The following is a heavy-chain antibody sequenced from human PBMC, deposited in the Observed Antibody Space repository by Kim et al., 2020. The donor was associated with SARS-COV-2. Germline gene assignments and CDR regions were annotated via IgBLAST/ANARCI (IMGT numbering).Heavy chain of an antibody. CDR2: INHSGST. J-gene: IGHJ6*02. CDR1: GGSFSGYY. Sequence: SETLSLTCAVYGGSFSGYYWSWIRQPPGKGLEWIGEINHSGSTNYNPSLKSRVTISVDTSKNQFSLKLSSVTAADTAGYYCASRTRAYGMDVWGQGTTVTVSS. CDR3: ASRTRAYGMDV. D-gene: IGHD3-3*01. V-gene: IGHV4-34*01.